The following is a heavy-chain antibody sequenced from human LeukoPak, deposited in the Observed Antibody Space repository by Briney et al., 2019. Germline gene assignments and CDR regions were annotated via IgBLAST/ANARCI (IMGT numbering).Heavy chain of an antibody. CDR3: AGDGGLRGGGGDNWFDS. Sequence: GGSLRLSCAASGLTVSAKYMSWVRQGPGKGLDWISSIYSDGGTNYADSVKGRFTISRDNSKNTLYLQMNSLRPDDTAVDYCAGDGGLRGGGGDNWFDSWGQGTLVTVSS. D-gene: IGHD3-16*01. CDR1: GLTVSAKY. V-gene: IGHV3-66*02. J-gene: IGHJ5*01. CDR2: IYSDGGT.